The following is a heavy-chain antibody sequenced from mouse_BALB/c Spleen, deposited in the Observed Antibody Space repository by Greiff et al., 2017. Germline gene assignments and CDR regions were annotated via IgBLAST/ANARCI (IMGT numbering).Heavy chain of an antibody. V-gene: IGHV2-5-1*01. CDR3: AKNGDYDKGFAY. D-gene: IGHD2-4*01. CDR1: GFSLTSYG. Sequence: VQLQESGPSLVQPSQSLSITCTVSGFSLTSYGVHWVRQSPGKGLEWLGVIWRGGSTDYNAAFMSRLSITKDNSKSQVFFKMNSLQADDTAIYYCAKNGDYDKGFAYWGQGTLVTVSA. J-gene: IGHJ3*01. CDR2: IWRGGST.